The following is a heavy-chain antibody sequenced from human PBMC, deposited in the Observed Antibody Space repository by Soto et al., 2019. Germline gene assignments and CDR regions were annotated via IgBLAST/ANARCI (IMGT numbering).Heavy chain of an antibody. CDR1: GYTFSDYY. J-gene: IGHJ4*02. CDR2: IDTRGTKS. Sequence: QVQLVESGGDLVKHGGSLRRSWAASGYTFSDYYMSWIRQAPGKGLEWISYIDTRGTKSYYADSGKGRFTITRDNGQNSPYLEMNSPRDEDTAVYYCASHYDMWSGYLSPVDFWGQGTLVTVSA. CDR3: ASHYDMWSGYLSPVDF. V-gene: IGHV3-11*01. D-gene: IGHD3-3*01.